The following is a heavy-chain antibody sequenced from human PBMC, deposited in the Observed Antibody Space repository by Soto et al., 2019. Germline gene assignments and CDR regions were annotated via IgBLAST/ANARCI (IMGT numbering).Heavy chain of an antibody. CDR1: GYTFTSYD. CDR3: ARGLYDILTGYYPGPGLDA. D-gene: IGHD3-9*01. CDR2: MNPNSGNT. Sequence: GASVKVSCKASGYTFTSYDINWVRQATGQGLEWMGWMNPNSGNTGYAQKFQGRVTMTRNTSISTAYMELSSLRSEDTAVYYCARGLYDILTGYYPGPGLDAGGQGTLVTVSS. J-gene: IGHJ5*02. V-gene: IGHV1-8*01.